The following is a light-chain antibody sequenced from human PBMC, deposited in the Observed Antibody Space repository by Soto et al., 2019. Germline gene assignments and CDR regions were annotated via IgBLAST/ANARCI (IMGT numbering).Light chain of an antibody. J-gene: IGKJ2*01. V-gene: IGKV3-20*01. Sequence: EIALTQSPGTLSLSPGERATLSCRASQSVSRSYLAWYQQKPGQAPRLLIYGASSRATGIPDRFSGSGSGTDFTLTISRLEPEDFAVYYCQQYGSPPPYTFGQGTKLEIK. CDR1: QSVSRSY. CDR3: QQYGSPPPYT. CDR2: GAS.